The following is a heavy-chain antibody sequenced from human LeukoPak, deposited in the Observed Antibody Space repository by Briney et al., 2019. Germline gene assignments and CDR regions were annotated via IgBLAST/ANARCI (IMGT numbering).Heavy chain of an antibody. CDR3: ARDEPYYDFWSGYYKGGAYYFDY. CDR1: GYTFTSYG. Sequence: GASVKVSCKASGYTFTSYGISWVRQAPGQGLEWMGWISAYNGNTNYAQKLQGRVTMTTDTSTSTAYMELRSLRSDDTAVYYCARDEPYYDFWSGYYKGGAYYFDYWGQGTLVTVSS. V-gene: IGHV1-18*01. D-gene: IGHD3-3*01. CDR2: ISAYNGNT. J-gene: IGHJ4*02.